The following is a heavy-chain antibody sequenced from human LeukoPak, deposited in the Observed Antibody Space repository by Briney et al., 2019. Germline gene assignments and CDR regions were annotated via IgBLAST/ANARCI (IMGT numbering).Heavy chain of an antibody. CDR1: GGSISSSSYY. CDR2: IYYSGST. V-gene: IGHV4-39*01. D-gene: IGHD2-15*01. J-gene: IGHJ6*03. Sequence: SETLSLTCTVSGGSISSSSYYWGWIRQPPGKGLEWIVIIYYSGSTYSNPSLKSRVTISVDTSKNQFSLKLSSVTAADTAVYYCASFYCSGGSCYQYYYYYYMDVWGKGTTVTIS. CDR3: ASFYCSGGSCYQYYYYYYMDV.